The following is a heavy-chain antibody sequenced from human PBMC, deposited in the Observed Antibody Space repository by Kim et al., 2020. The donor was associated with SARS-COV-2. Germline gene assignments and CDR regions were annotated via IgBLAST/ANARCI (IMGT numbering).Heavy chain of an antibody. Sequence: ASVKVSCKASGYTFTSYGISWVRQAPGQGLEWMGWISAYNGNTNYAQKLQGRVTMTTDTSTSTAYMELRSLRSDDTAVYYCARDYLRYCSSTSCYPQWRVPRPTFDYWGQGTLVTVSS. V-gene: IGHV1-18*01. D-gene: IGHD2-2*01. J-gene: IGHJ4*02. CDR3: ARDYLRYCSSTSCYPQWRVPRPTFDY. CDR2: ISAYNGNT. CDR1: GYTFTSYG.